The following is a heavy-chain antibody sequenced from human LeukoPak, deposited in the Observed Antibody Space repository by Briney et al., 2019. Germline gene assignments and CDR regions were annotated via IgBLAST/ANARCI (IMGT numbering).Heavy chain of an antibody. J-gene: IGHJ4*02. CDR1: GYTLTELS. CDR3: ATAIFGVVTKPYYFDY. Sequence: ASVKVSCKVSGYTLTELSMHWVRQAPGKGLEWMGGFDPEDGETIYAQKFQGRVTMTEDTSTDTAYMELSSLRSEDTAVYNCATAIFGVVTKPYYFDYWGQGTLVTVSS. CDR2: FDPEDGET. D-gene: IGHD3-3*01. V-gene: IGHV1-24*01.